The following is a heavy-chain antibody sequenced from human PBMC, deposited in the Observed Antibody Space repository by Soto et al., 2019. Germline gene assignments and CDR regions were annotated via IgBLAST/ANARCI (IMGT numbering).Heavy chain of an antibody. J-gene: IGHJ6*02. CDR3: ARDQLSEYYGLDV. Sequence: QVQLVQSGAEVKKPGASVKVSCKASGYTFTSYGISWVRQAPGQGLEWMGWISGYTGNTNYAQKLQGRVTMTTDTSTSAAYMELRSRRADDTAVYYCARDQLSEYYGLDVWGQGTTVTVSS. V-gene: IGHV1-18*04. CDR2: ISGYTGNT. CDR1: GYTFTSYG. D-gene: IGHD2-2*01.